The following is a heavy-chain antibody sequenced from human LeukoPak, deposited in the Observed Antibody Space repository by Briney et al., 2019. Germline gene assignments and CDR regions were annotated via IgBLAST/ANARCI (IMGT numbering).Heavy chain of an antibody. CDR3: ARDKGADSSGYSPSY. CDR1: GYTFTGYY. J-gene: IGHJ4*02. CDR2: INPNSGGT. D-gene: IGHD3-22*01. Sequence: ASVKVSCKASGYTFTGYYMHWVRQAPGQGLEWMGWINPNSGGTNYAQKLQGWVTMTRDTSISTAYMELNRLRSDDTAVYYCARDKGADSSGYSPSYWGQGTLVTVSS. V-gene: IGHV1-2*04.